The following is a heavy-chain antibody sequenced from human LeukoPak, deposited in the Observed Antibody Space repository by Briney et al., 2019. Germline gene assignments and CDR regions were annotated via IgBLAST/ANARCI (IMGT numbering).Heavy chain of an antibody. V-gene: IGHV1-18*01. Sequence: ASVKVSCKASGYTFTSYGISRVRQAPGQGLEWMGWISAYNGNTNYAQKLQGRVTMTTDTSTSTAYMELRSLRSDDTAVYYCARSSGSYGDLLYYFDYWGQGTLVTVSS. D-gene: IGHD1-26*01. CDR2: ISAYNGNT. J-gene: IGHJ4*02. CDR3: ARSSGSYGDLLYYFDY. CDR1: GYTFTSYG.